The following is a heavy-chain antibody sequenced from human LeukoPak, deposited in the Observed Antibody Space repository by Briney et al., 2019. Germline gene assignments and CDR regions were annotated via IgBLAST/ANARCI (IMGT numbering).Heavy chain of an antibody. CDR3: ARDIDASSSLDY. V-gene: IGHV1-2*02. CDR2: IHPYSGGT. J-gene: IGHJ4*02. D-gene: IGHD6-6*01. Sequence: GASVKVSCKASGNTFTGYYMHWVRQAPGQGLEWMGWIHPYSGGTNYAQKFQGRVTMTRDTSISTAYMDLSSLRSDDTAVYYCARDIDASSSLDYWGQGTLVTVSA. CDR1: GNTFTGYY.